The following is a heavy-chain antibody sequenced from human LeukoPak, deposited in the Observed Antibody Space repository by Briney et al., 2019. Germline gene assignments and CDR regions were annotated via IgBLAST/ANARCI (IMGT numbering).Heavy chain of an antibody. J-gene: IGHJ1*01. CDR3: ATSGSYYPAEYFQH. CDR2: IYYSGST. CDR1: GGSISSYY. V-gene: IGHV4-39*07. D-gene: IGHD1-26*01. Sequence: KSSETLSLTCTVSGGSISSYYWGWIRQPPGKGLEWIGSIYYSGSTYYNPSLKSRVTISVDTSKNQFSLKLSSVTAADTAVYYCATSGSYYPAEYFQHWGQGTLVTVSS.